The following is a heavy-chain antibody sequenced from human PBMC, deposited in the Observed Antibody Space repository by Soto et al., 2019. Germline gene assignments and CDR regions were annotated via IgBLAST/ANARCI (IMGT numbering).Heavy chain of an antibody. CDR3: AKDKCYAVYYYGMDV. Sequence: QVQLVESGGGVVQPGRSLRLSCAASGFTFSSYGMHWVRQAPGKGLEWVAVISYDGSNKYYADSVKGRFTISRDNSKNTLYLQMNSLRAEDTAVYYCAKDKCYAVYYYGMDVWGQGTTVTVSS. CDR1: GFTFSSYG. V-gene: IGHV3-30*18. D-gene: IGHD2-15*01. CDR2: ISYDGSNK. J-gene: IGHJ6*02.